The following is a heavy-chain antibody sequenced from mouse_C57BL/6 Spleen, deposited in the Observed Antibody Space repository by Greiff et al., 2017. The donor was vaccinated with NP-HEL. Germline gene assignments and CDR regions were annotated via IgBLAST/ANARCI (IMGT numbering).Heavy chain of an antibody. D-gene: IGHD3-2*02. V-gene: IGHV1-15*01. CDR1: GYTFTDYE. CDR2: IDPETGGT. J-gene: IGHJ2*01. Sequence: QVQLQQSGAELVRPGASVTLSCKASGYTFTDYEMHWVKQTPVHGLEWIGAIDPETGGTAYNQKFKGKAILTADKSSSTAYMELRSLTSEDSAVYYCTRPDSSGYHDYWGQGTTLTVSS. CDR3: TRPDSSGYHDY.